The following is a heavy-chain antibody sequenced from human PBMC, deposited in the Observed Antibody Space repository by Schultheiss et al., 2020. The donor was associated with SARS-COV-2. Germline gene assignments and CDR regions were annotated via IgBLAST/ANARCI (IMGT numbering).Heavy chain of an antibody. CDR3: ARNVMVRGFGWFDP. J-gene: IGHJ5*02. D-gene: IGHD3-10*01. V-gene: IGHV4-34*09. CDR1: GGSISSYY. Sequence: SETLSLTCTVSGGSISSYYWSWLRQPPGKGPEWIGEINHSGSTNYSPSLKSLVTISVDTSKNQFSLKLSSVTAADTAVYYCARNVMVRGFGWFDPWGQGTLVTVSS. CDR2: INHSGST.